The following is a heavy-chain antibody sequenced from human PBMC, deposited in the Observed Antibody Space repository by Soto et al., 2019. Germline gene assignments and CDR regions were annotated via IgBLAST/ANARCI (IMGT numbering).Heavy chain of an antibody. D-gene: IGHD5-12*01. Sequence: VQLQESGPGLVKPSETLSLTCTVSGGTISSYYWSWIRQPPGKGLEWIGHIFYSGSTTYNPSLKSRVTISIDTPKNQFSLKLSSVTAADTAVYYCARDQTHGNGYKEGFGVWGQGTPVTVSS. J-gene: IGHJ4*02. CDR3: ARDQTHGNGYKEGFGV. CDR2: IFYSGST. V-gene: IGHV4-59*01. CDR1: GGTISSYY.